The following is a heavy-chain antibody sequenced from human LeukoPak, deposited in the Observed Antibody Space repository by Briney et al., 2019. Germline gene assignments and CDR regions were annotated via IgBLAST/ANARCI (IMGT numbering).Heavy chain of an antibody. J-gene: IGHJ4*02. Sequence: SQTLSLTCTVSGGSISSGDYYWSWIRQPPGKGLEWIGYIYYSGSTYYNPSLKSRVTISVDTSKNQFSLKLSSVTAADTAVYYCARGNYYDSSGFDYWGQGTLVTVSS. D-gene: IGHD3-22*01. CDR2: IYYSGST. V-gene: IGHV4-30-4*01. CDR1: GGSISSGDYY. CDR3: ARGNYYDSSGFDY.